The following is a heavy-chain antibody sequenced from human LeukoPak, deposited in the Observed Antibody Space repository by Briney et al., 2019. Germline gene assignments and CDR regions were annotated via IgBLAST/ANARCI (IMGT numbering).Heavy chain of an antibody. CDR2: VSGSGGIT. CDR3: AILTNYYDSGHYYSLPNFFDY. D-gene: IGHD3-22*01. CDR1: GFIFSRYA. J-gene: IGHJ4*02. V-gene: IGHV3-23*01. Sequence: PGGSLRLSCAASGFIFSRYAMGWVRQPPGKGLEWVSTVSGSGGITYYADSVKGRFTISRDSSKNTLYLQMNSLRAEDTAVYYCAILTNYYDSGHYYSLPNFFDYWGQGTLVTVSS.